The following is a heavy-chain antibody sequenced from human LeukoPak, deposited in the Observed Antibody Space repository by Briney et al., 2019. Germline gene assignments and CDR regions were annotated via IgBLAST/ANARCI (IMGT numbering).Heavy chain of an antibody. Sequence: GGSLRLSCAASGFTFSSYGMHWVRQAPGKGLEWVVVIWYDGSNKYYADSVKGRFTISRDNSKNTLYLQMNSLRAEDTAVYYCARDNALSHFDYWGQGTLVTVSS. CDR1: GFTFSSYG. CDR3: ARDNALSHFDY. J-gene: IGHJ4*02. CDR2: IWYDGSNK. V-gene: IGHV3-33*01.